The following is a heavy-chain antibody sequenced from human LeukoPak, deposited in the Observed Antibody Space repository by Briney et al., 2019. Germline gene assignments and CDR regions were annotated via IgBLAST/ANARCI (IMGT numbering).Heavy chain of an antibody. CDR3: ATGMTNSSNWYCFDY. V-gene: IGHV3-23*01. D-gene: IGHD6-13*01. Sequence: PGGSLRLSCAASGFTFSSYAMSWVRQAPGQGLEWVSGISGSGGSTYYADSVKGRFSISRDNSKNTLYLQMNSLRAEDTAVYYCATGMTNSSNWYCFDYWGQGTLVTVSS. CDR1: GFTFSSYA. CDR2: ISGSGGST. J-gene: IGHJ4*02.